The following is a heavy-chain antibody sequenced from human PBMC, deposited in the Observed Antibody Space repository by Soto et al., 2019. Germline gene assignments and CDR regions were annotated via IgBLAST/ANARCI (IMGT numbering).Heavy chain of an antibody. J-gene: IGHJ5*02. CDR3: ARERPDGARLDP. CDR1: GGSISSGAYY. V-gene: IGHV4-30-4*01. CDR2: IYHSGST. Sequence: TLSLTCTVSGGSISSGAYYWSWLRQPPGKGLGWIGYIYHSGSTYYNPSLKSRVTISVDTSKNQFSLKLSSVTAADTAVYYCARERPDGARLDPWGQGTLVTVSS. D-gene: IGHD6-6*01.